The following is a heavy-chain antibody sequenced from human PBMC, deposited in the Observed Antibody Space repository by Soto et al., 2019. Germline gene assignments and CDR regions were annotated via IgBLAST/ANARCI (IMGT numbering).Heavy chain of an antibody. CDR1: GYTFTGYY. CDR3: ARGVRRYYDSSGYYFFYY. J-gene: IGHJ4*02. V-gene: IGHV1-2*04. CDR2: INPNSGGT. Sequence: ASVKVSCKASGYTFTGYYMHWVRQAPGQGLEWMGWINPNSGGTNYAQKFQGWVTMTRDTSISTAYMELSRLRSDDTAVYFCARGVRRYYDSSGYYFFYYWGQGTLVTVSS. D-gene: IGHD3-22*01.